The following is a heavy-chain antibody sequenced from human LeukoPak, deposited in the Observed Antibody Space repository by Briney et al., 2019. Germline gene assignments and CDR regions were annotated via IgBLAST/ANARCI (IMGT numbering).Heavy chain of an antibody. Sequence: GGSLRLSCAASGFTFSSYGMHWVRQAPGKGLEWVAVISYDGSNKYYADSVKGRFTISRDNSKNTLYLQMNSLRAEDTAVYYCAKDPGADSSGWFGNFDYWGQGTLVTVSS. V-gene: IGHV3-30*18. CDR3: AKDPGADSSGWFGNFDY. D-gene: IGHD6-19*01. CDR2: ISYDGSNK. CDR1: GFTFSSYG. J-gene: IGHJ4*02.